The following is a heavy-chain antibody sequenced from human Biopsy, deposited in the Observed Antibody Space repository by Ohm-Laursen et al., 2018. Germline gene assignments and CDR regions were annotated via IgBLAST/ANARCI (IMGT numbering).Heavy chain of an antibody. Sequence: PSETLSLTCIVSGESMGTYYWSWIRQPPGKVMEWIASIYYSGTTHKNPSLKSRVTISVDTSQGLLSLDLSSMTAADTAVYYCARVRGGFLEWFDYWGQGTLVTVSS. J-gene: IGHJ5*01. CDR1: GESMGTYY. CDR2: IYYSGTT. D-gene: IGHD3-3*01. CDR3: ARVRGGFLEWFDY. V-gene: IGHV4-59*01.